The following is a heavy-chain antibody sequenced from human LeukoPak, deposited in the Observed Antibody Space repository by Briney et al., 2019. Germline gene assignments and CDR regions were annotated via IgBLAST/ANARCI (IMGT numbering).Heavy chain of an antibody. J-gene: IGHJ5*02. V-gene: IGHV7-4-1*02. CDR3: ARDWPDPMGWFDP. D-gene: IGHD3-16*01. CDR1: GYTFTGYY. CDR2: INTNTGNP. Sequence: ASVKVSCKASGYTFTGYYMHWVRQAPGQGLEWMGWINTNTGNPTYAQGFTGRFVFSLDTSVSTAYLQISSLKAEDTAVYYCARDWPDPMGWFDPWGQGTLVTVSS.